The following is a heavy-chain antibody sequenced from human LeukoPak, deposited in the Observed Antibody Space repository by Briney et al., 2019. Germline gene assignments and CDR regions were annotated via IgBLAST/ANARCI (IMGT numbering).Heavy chain of an antibody. CDR1: GGSISSNSYY. Sequence: PSETLSLTCTVSGGSISSNSYYWGWIRQPPGKGLEWIGCIYYSGSTYYNPSLKSQVTISVDTSKNQFSLKLSSVTAADTAVYYCARETSQKGAHYMDVWGKGTTVTDSS. CDR2: IYYSGST. J-gene: IGHJ6*03. V-gene: IGHV4-39*07. CDR3: ARETSQKGAHYMDV. D-gene: IGHD3-16*01.